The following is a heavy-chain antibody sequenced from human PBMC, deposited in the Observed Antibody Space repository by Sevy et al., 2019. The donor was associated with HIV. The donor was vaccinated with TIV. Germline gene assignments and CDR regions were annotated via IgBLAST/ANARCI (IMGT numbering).Heavy chain of an antibody. D-gene: IGHD3-10*01. CDR1: GGSISSYY. J-gene: IGHJ6*03. V-gene: IGHV4-59*01. Sequence: SETLSLTCTVSGGSISSYYWSWIRQPPGKGLEWIGYIYYSGSTNYNPSLKSRVTISVDTSKNQFSLKLSSVTAADTAGDYCAGEGAAMVRAAGGGYYYYYYMDVWGKGTTVTVSS. CDR2: IYYSGST. CDR3: AGEGAAMVRAAGGGYYYYYYMDV.